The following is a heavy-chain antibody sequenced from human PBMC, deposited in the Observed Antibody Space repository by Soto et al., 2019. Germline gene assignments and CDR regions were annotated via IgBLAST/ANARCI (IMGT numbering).Heavy chain of an antibody. D-gene: IGHD2-8*01. V-gene: IGHV2-5*01. CDR1: GFSLSTSGVG. CDR3: AHRRVGNGLDY. J-gene: IGHJ4*02. Sequence: QITLRESGPTLVKPTQTLTLTCTFSGFSLSTSGVGVAWIRQPPGKALEWLAVTHWNDDNHYSPSLKNRLTITQDTSKNQVVLTMINMDPVDTATYYCAHRRVGNGLDYWGQGTLVTVSS. CDR2: THWNDDN.